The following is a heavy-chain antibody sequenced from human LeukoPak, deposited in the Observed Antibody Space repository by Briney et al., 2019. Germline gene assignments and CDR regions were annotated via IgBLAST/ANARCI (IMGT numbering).Heavy chain of an antibody. CDR3: ARQRRGYSGYDLQGYYDYVWGSYRYTGSFDY. CDR1: GGSFSGYY. CDR2: IYYSGST. V-gene: IGHV4-59*08. J-gene: IGHJ4*02. D-gene: IGHD3-16*02. Sequence: SETLSLTCAVYGGSFSGYYWSWIRQPPGKGLEWIGYIYYSGSTNYNPSLKSRVTISVDTSKNQFSLKLSSVTAADTAVYYCARQRRGYSGYDLQGYYDYVWGSYRYTGSFDYWGQGTLVTVSS.